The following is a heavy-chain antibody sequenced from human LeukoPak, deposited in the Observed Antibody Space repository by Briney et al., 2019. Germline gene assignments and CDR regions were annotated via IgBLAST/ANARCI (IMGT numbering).Heavy chain of an antibody. Sequence: SVKVSCKASGGTFSSYAISWVRQAPGQGLEWMGGIIPIFGTADYAQKFQGRVTITADESTSTAYMELSSLRSEDTAVYYCARGWDTAKSAFDIWGQGTMVTVSS. CDR3: ARGWDTAKSAFDI. J-gene: IGHJ3*02. CDR2: IIPIFGTA. V-gene: IGHV1-69*13. CDR1: GGTFSSYA. D-gene: IGHD5-18*01.